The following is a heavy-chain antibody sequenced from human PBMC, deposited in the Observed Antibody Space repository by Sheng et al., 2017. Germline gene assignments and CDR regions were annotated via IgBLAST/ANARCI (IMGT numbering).Heavy chain of an antibody. CDR3: AHSKGNWNYVFDF. J-gene: IGHJ4*02. CDR2: SYWKDDN. D-gene: IGHD1-7*01. V-gene: IGHV2-5*01. CDR1: GFSLSTSGVG. Sequence: QITLKESGPTLVKPTETLTLTCTFSGFSLSTSGVGVGWIRQPPGKALEWLTLSYWKDDNRYNPSLKSRLSITMDTSKNQVVFTMTSVDPVDTATYYCAHSKGNWNYVFDFWGQGTLVTVSS.